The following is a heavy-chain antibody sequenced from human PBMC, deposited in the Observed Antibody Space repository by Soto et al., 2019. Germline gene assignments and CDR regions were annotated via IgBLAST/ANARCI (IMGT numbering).Heavy chain of an antibody. CDR3: ERGPGCYGLFLDF. CDR1: GFTFSSYN. CDR2: ISSSSSYI. V-gene: IGHV3-21*01. J-gene: IGHJ4*02. Sequence: PGGSLRLSCAASGFTFSSYNMNWVRQAPGKGLEWVSSISSSSSYIYYADSVKGRFTISRDNAKNSLYLQMNSLRAEDTAVYYCERGPGCYGLFLDFWGQATLATVXS. D-gene: IGHD2-15*01.